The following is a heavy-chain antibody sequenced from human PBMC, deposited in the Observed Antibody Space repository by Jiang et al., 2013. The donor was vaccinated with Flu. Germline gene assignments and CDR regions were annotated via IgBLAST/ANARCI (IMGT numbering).Heavy chain of an antibody. J-gene: IGHJ6*02. CDR3: ARGFEDIVLMVYDYYYYYGMDV. Sequence: SQTLSLTCAISGDSVSSNSAAWNWIRQSPSRGLEWLGRTYYRSKWYNDYAVSVKSRITINPDTSKNQFSLQLNSVTPEDTAVYYCARGFEDIVLMVYDYYYYYGMDVWGQGTTVTVSS. CDR1: GDSVSSNSAA. D-gene: IGHD2-8*01. CDR2: TYYRSKWYN. V-gene: IGHV6-1*01.